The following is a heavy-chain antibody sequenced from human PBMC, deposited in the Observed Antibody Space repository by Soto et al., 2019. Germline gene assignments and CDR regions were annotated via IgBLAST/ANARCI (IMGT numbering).Heavy chain of an antibody. D-gene: IGHD6-13*01. CDR1: GGTFSSYA. V-gene: IGHV1-69*01. CDR3: ARGLAAASAIIYYYSSSSMDF. Sequence: VKVSCKASGGTFSSYAISWVRQAPGQGLEWMGGIIPIFGTANYAQKFQGRVTITADESTSTAYMELSSLRSEDTAVYYCARGLAAASAIIYYYSSSSMDFSCQAPTVTVS. J-gene: IGHJ6*02. CDR2: IIPIFGTA.